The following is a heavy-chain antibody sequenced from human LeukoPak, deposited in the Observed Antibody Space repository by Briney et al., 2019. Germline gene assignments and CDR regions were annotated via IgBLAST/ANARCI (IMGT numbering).Heavy chain of an antibody. Sequence: SGGSLRLSCAASGFTFSSYEMNWVRQAPGKGLEWVSYISRGGSTIYYADSVKGRFTISRDHDKNSLYLQMNRLRAEDTAVYYCARVGSRLASPPYYYYMDVWGKGTTVTVSS. CDR3: ARVGSRLASPPYYYYMDV. CDR1: GFTFSSYE. CDR2: ISRGGSTI. D-gene: IGHD2-2*01. J-gene: IGHJ6*03. V-gene: IGHV3-48*03.